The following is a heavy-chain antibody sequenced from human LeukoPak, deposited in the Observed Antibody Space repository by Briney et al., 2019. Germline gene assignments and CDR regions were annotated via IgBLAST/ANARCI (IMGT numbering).Heavy chain of an antibody. V-gene: IGHV3-11*01. CDR2: ISSSGGTI. D-gene: IGHD3-10*01. CDR1: GFTFTDYY. Sequence: GGSLRLSCAASGFTFTDYYMSWIRQAPGKGLEWISYISSSGGTIYYADSVKGRFTISRDNARKSLFLQMNTLRAEDTAVYYCARDGGITMVRGVRWGDYYYYYMDVWGKGTTVTISS. CDR3: ARDGGITMVRGVRWGDYYYYYMDV. J-gene: IGHJ6*03.